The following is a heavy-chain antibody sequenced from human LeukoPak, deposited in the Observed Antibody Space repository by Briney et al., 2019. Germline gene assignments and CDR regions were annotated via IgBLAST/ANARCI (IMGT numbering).Heavy chain of an antibody. CDR1: GFTFSSYW. J-gene: IGHJ4*02. CDR3: ARGTYYYDSSGSWSY. Sequence: GGSLRLSCAASGFTFSSYWMHWVRQAPGKGLVWVSRINTDGSSTIYADSVKGRFTISRDNAKNTLYLQMNSLRAEDTAVYYCARGTYYYDSSGSWSYWGQGTLVTVSS. D-gene: IGHD3-22*01. CDR2: INTDGSST. V-gene: IGHV3-74*01.